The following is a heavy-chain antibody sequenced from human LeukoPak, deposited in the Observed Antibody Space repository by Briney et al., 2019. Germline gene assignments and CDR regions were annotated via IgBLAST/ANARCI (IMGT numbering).Heavy chain of an antibody. D-gene: IGHD2-15*01. CDR2: INSDGSIT. V-gene: IGHV3-74*01. CDR3: APRQDMRWA. Sequence: GGSLRLSCVASGFTFSNYWMHWVRQAPGKGLVWVSRINSDGSITNYADSVKGRFTISRDNAKNILYLQMNNLRAEDTGVYYCAPRQDMRWAWGQGTLLTVSS. J-gene: IGHJ5*02. CDR1: GFTFSNYW.